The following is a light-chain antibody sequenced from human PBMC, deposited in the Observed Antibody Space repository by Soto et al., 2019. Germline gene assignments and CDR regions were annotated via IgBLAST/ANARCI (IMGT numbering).Light chain of an antibody. Sequence: DIQMTQSPSAVAASVGDRVTITCRASQGIATWLAWYQQKSGKAPKLLIYAASSLQSGVPSRFSVSGSGTEFTLTISTLQPEDFATYYCQQANSFPLTFGGGTKVEIK. CDR3: QQANSFPLT. CDR2: AAS. J-gene: IGKJ4*01. CDR1: QGIATW. V-gene: IGKV1-12*01.